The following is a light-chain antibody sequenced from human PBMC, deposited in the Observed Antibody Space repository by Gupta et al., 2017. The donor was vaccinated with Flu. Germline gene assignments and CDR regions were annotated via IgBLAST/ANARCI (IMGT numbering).Light chain of an antibody. CDR3: QQSYSTPPI. CDR1: QSISSY. J-gene: IGKJ4*01. CDR2: AAS. V-gene: IGKV1-39*01. Sequence: DIQMTQSPSSLSASVGDRVTITCRASQSISSYLNWYQQKPGKAPKLLIYAASSLQSGVPSRFSGSGSGTXFTLTIXSLQPEDFATYYCQQSYSTPPIFGXGTKVEIK.